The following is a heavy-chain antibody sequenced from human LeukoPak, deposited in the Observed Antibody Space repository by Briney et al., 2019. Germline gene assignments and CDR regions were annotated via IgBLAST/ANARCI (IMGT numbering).Heavy chain of an antibody. D-gene: IGHD6-13*01. CDR2: IYTSGST. V-gene: IGHV4-4*07. J-gene: IGHJ5*02. CDR3: ARTGSSWYMGWFDP. Sequence: PSETLSLTCTVSGGSISSYYWSWIRQPAGKGLEWIGRIYTSGSTNYNPSLKSRVTMSVDTSKNQFSLKLSSVTAADTAVYYCARTGSSWYMGWFDPWGQGTLVTVSS. CDR1: GGSISSYY.